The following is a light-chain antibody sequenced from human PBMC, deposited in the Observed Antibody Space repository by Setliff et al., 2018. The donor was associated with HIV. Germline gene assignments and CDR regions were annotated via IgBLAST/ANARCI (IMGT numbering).Light chain of an antibody. CDR2: DNT. CDR1: SSNIKNNF. V-gene: IGLV1-51*01. J-gene: IGLJ1*01. CDR3: GTWDISLNAYV. Sequence: QSVLTQPPSVSAAPGQKVTISCSGSSSNIKNNFVSWYQQLPGTAPKLLIYDNTKRPSGIPDRFSGSTSGTSATLGITGLQTGDEADYYCGTWDISLNAYVFGTGTKGTVL.